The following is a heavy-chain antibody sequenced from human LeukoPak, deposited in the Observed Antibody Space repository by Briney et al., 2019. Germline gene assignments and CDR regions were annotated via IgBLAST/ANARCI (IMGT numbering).Heavy chain of an antibody. Sequence: SETLSLTCTVSGGSISSGSYYWSWIRQPPGKGLEWIGEINHSGSTNYNPSLKSRVTISVDTSKNQFSLKLSSVTAADTAVYYCARGLELLVLDVWGKGTTVTVSS. V-gene: IGHV4-39*07. CDR3: ARGLELLVLDV. CDR2: INHSGST. J-gene: IGHJ6*04. CDR1: GGSISSGSYY. D-gene: IGHD1-7*01.